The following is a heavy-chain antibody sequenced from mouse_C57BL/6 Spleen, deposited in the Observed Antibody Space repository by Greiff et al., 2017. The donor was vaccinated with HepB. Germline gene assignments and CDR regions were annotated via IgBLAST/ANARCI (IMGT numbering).Heavy chain of an antibody. D-gene: IGHD1-1*01. V-gene: IGHV1-80*01. CDR2: IYPGDGDT. J-gene: IGHJ1*03. Sequence: VQLQESGAELVKPGASVKISCKASGYAFSSYWMNWVKQRPGKGLEWIGQIYPGDGDTNYNGKFKGKATLTADKSSSTAYMQLSSLTSEDSAVYCCAHNVYGSSHLRWYFDVWGKGTTVTVSS. CDR1: GYAFSSYW. CDR3: AHNVYGSSHLRWYFDV.